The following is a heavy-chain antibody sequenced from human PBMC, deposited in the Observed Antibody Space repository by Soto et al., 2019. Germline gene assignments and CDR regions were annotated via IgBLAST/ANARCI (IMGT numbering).Heavy chain of an antibody. J-gene: IGHJ5*02. CDR2: IPSRGRP. CDR3: ARDTYSGYAFGL. D-gene: IGHD5-12*01. V-gene: IGHV4-30-4*01. CDR1: GASVAGGSYY. Sequence: QVQLRESGPGLVKPSQTLSLTCSVSGASVAGGSYYWSWVRQPPGKGLECIGYIPSRGRPFYNPSLTSRGTISADTSKNQLSLQLTSVTAADTAVYYCARDTYSGYAFGLWGQGTLVTVSS.